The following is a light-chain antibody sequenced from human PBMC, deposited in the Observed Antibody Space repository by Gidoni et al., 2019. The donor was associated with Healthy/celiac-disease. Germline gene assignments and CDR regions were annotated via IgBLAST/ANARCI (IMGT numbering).Light chain of an antibody. V-gene: IGLV1-44*01. CDR2: SNN. Sequence: QSVLTQPPSASGTPGPRVTISCSGSSSNIGSNTVNWYQQLPGTAPKLLSYSNNQRPSGVPDRFSGSKSGTSASLAISGLQSEDEADYYCAAWDDSLNGPVFGGGTKLTVL. CDR3: AAWDDSLNGPV. CDR1: SSNIGSNT. J-gene: IGLJ2*01.